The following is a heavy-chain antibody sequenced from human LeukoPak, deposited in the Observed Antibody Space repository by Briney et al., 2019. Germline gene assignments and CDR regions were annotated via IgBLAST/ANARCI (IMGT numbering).Heavy chain of an antibody. D-gene: IGHD2-2*02. CDR2: IIPILGIA. V-gene: IGHV1-69*04. J-gene: IGHJ6*02. CDR1: GGTFSSYA. Sequence: ASVKVSCKASGGTFSSYAISWVRQAPGQGLEWMGRIIPILGIANYAQKFQGRVTITADKSTSTAYMELSSLRSEDTAVYYCAREGKRVVPAAIPLEYYHYGMDVWGQGTTVTVSS. CDR3: AREGKRVVPAAIPLEYYHYGMDV.